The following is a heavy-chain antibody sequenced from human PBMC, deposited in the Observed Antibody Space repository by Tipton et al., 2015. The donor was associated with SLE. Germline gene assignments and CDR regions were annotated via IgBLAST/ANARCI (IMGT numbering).Heavy chain of an antibody. CDR1: GGSISSYY. CDR2: IYTSGST. D-gene: IGHD6-13*01. J-gene: IGHJ3*02. CDR3: AGQQLPSVRAFDI. V-gene: IGHV4-4*07. Sequence: TLSLTCTVSGGSISSYYWSWIRQPAGKGLEWIGHIYTSGSTNYNPSLKSRVTMSVDTSKNQFSLKLSSVTAADTAVYYCAGQQLPSVRAFDIWGQGTMVTVSS.